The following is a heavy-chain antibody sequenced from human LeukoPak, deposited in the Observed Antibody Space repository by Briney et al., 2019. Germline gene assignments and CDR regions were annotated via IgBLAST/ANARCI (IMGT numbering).Heavy chain of an antibody. CDR1: GGSFSGYY. CDR2: INHSGST. Sequence: SETLSLTCAVYGGSFSGYYWSWIRQPPGKGLEWIGEINHSGSTNYNPSLKSRVTISVDTSKSQFSLKLSSVTAADTAVYHCTRGRQEYYYDSSGYGGKKVDYWGQGTLVTVSS. V-gene: IGHV4-34*01. CDR3: TRGRQEYYYDSSGYGGKKVDY. J-gene: IGHJ4*02. D-gene: IGHD3-22*01.